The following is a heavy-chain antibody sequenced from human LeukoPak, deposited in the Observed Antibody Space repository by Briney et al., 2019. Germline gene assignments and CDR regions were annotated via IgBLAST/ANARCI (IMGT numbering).Heavy chain of an antibody. J-gene: IGHJ4*02. CDR3: ARNKDSGSPVGY. D-gene: IGHD1-26*01. Sequence: APVKVSCKASGYSFASYGISWVRQAPGQGLEWMGWISVNNGNTKYVQKFQGRVTMTTDTSTSTAYMELRSLRSDDTAVYYCARNKDSGSPVGYWGRGTQVIVSS. CDR2: ISVNNGNT. V-gene: IGHV1-18*01. CDR1: GYSFASYG.